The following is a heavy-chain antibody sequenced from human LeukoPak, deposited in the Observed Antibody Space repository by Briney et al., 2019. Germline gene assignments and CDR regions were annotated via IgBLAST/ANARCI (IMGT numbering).Heavy chain of an antibody. CDR3: ASGYPGHCRVGRSSFAYYYMDV. D-gene: IGHD6-6*01. V-gene: IGHV4-34*01. Sequence: SESLSLTCAVYGGSFSGYYWSWIRQPPGKGLEWMGEINHSGSTTYNPSLKSRVTISVDTSKHQCSFKQSSVTAADPAVYYCASGYPGHCRVGRSSFAYYYMDVWGKGTTVTVSS. CDR2: INHSGST. J-gene: IGHJ6*03. CDR1: GGSFSGYY.